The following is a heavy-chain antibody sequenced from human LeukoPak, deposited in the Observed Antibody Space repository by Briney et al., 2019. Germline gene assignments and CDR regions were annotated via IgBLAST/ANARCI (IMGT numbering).Heavy chain of an antibody. CDR2: IYYSGST. CDR1: GGSISSSSYY. J-gene: IGHJ1*01. Sequence: TLSLTCTVSGGSISSSSYYWGWIRQPPGKGLEWIGSIYYSGSTYYNPSLKSRVTISVDTSKNQFSLKLSSVTAADTAVYYCARGGAARLHFQNWGQGTLVTVSS. V-gene: IGHV4-39*01. CDR3: ARGGAARLHFQN. D-gene: IGHD6-6*01.